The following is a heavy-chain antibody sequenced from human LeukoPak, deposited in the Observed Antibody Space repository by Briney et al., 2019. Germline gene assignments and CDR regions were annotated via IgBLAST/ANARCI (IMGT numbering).Heavy chain of an antibody. D-gene: IGHD6-19*01. CDR3: AKPAISSRGWYYDY. Sequence: GGSLRLSCAASGFTFSSYEMNWVRQAPGKGLEWVSYTSSSGSTIYYADSVKGRFTISRDNSKNTLYLQMNSLRAEDTAVYYCAKPAISSRGWYYDYWGQGTLVTVSS. J-gene: IGHJ4*02. V-gene: IGHV3-48*03. CDR1: GFTFSSYE. CDR2: TSSSGSTI.